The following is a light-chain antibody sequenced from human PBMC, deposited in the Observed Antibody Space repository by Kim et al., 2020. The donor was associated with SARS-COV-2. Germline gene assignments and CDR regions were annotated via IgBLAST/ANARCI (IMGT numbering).Light chain of an antibody. CDR1: QSVLYSSNNKNY. J-gene: IGKJ1*01. CDR2: CAS. CDR3: QQYYSTPWT. V-gene: IGKV4-1*01. Sequence: EIVMTQSPDSLAVSLGERATINRKSSQSVLYSSNNKNYLAWYQQKSGQPPKLLIYCASTRESGVPDRFSGSGSGSDFTLTITSLQAEDVAVYYCQQYYSTPWTFGQGTKVDIK.